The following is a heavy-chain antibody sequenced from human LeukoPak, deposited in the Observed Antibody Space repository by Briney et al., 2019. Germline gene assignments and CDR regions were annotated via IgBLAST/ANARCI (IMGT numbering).Heavy chain of an antibody. CDR2: INPTGGST. V-gene: IGHV1-46*01. CDR3: ARGGLRYFDWFDY. D-gene: IGHD3-9*01. Sequence: PVASVKVSCKASGYTFTGYYLHWVRQAPGQGLEWMGIINPTGGSTSYAQKFQGRVTMTRDTSTSTVYMEVSSLRSEDTAVYYCARGGLRYFDWFDYWGQGTLVTVSS. CDR1: GYTFTGYY. J-gene: IGHJ4*02.